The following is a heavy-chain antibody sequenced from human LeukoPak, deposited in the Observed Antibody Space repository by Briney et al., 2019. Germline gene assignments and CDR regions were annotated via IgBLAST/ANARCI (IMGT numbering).Heavy chain of an antibody. D-gene: IGHD3-9*01. J-gene: IGHJ4*02. CDR1: GYTFTSYG. Sequence: ASVKVSCKASGYTFTSYGISWVRQAPGQGLEWMGWISAYNGSTNYAQKLQGRVTMTTDTSTSTAYMELRSLRSDDTAVYYCARLRYFDWLLKAVFDYWGQGTLVTVSS. CDR2: ISAYNGST. CDR3: ARLRYFDWLLKAVFDY. V-gene: IGHV1-18*01.